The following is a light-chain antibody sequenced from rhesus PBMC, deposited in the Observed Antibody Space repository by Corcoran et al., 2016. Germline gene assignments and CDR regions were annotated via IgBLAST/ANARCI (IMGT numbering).Light chain of an antibody. V-gene: IGKV1-25*01. CDR2: EAA. CDR3: QHYYSTPWT. Sequence: DIQMTQSPSSLSASVGDRVTITCRASQGITNDLAWYQQKPGETPMFLIYEAASLQSGIPSRFGGVGSGTVFTLTIRRLPPEYFATYYCQHYYSTPWTFGQGTKVEIK. CDR1: QGITND. J-gene: IGKJ1*01.